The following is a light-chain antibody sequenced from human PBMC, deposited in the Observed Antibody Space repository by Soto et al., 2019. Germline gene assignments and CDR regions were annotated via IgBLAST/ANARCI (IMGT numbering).Light chain of an antibody. CDR2: WAS. CDR1: LIVLYSSNDKNY. V-gene: IGKV4-1*01. J-gene: IGKJ2*03. CDR3: QHYYISPFR. Sequence: DIVMTQSTDSLAVSLCERATSHFKASLIVLYSSNDKNYLAWYQHKPGQPPKLLISWASTRESGVPDRFSGGGSGTDFTLTISSLQAEDVAGYYCQHYYISPFRFGQ.